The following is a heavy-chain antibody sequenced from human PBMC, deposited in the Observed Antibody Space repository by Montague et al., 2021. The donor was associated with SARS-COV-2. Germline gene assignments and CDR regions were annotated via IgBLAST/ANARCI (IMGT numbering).Heavy chain of an antibody. CDR2: ISYSGST. CDR3: ARGCLSCFGAGSHCYGMDV. J-gene: IGHJ6*02. Sequence: SETLSLTCSVSGTSITCYYWNWIRQPPGKGLEWIGYISYSGSTTYSPSLKSRVTMSVDTSKNQMSLNLTSVTAADTAVYYCARGCLSCFGAGSHCYGMDVWGQGTTVTVSS. CDR1: GTSITCYY. V-gene: IGHV4-59*01. D-gene: IGHD3-10*01.